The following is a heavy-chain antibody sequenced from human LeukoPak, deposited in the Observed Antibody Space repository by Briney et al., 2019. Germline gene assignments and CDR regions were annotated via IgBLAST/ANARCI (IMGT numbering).Heavy chain of an antibody. CDR2: INPNSGGT. CDR3: ARGNPGVVVFYYYMDV. V-gene: IGHV1-2*02. CDR1: GYTFTGYY. D-gene: IGHD2-2*01. J-gene: IGHJ6*03. Sequence: GASVKVSRKASGYTFTGYYMHWVRQAPGQGLEWMGWINPNSGGTNYAQKFQGRVTMTRDTSISTAYMELSRLRSDDTAVYYCARGNPGVVVFYYYMDVWGKGTTVTVSS.